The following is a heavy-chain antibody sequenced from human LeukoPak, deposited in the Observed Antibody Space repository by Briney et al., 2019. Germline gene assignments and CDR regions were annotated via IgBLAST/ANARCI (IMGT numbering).Heavy chain of an antibody. CDR1: GFTFSSYG. J-gene: IGHJ6*02. CDR2: ISYDGSNK. V-gene: IGHV3-30*03. Sequence: GGSLRLSCAASGFTFSSYGMHWVRQAPGKGLEWVAVISYDGSNKYYADSVKGRFTTSRDNAKNSLYLQMNSLRAEDTALYHCARNNGMDVWGQGTTVIVSS. CDR3: ARNNGMDV.